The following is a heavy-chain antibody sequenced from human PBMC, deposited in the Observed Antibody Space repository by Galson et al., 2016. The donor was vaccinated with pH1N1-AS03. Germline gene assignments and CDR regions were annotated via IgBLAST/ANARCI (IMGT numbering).Heavy chain of an antibody. CDR1: GYTFSRYY. CDR2: INPSIGST. J-gene: IGHJ4*02. CDR3: ATYGSGSRGGFDY. V-gene: IGHV1-46*01. Sequence: VKVSCKASGYTFSRYYMHWMRQAPGQGPEWMGVINPSIGSTTYAQKFQGRVTMTRDTATTTAYMELSSLRSDDTAVYYCATYGSGSRGGFDYWGQGALITVSS. D-gene: IGHD3-10*01.